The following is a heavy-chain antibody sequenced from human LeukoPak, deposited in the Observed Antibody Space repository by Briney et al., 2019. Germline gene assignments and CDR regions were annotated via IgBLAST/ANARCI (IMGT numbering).Heavy chain of an antibody. V-gene: IGHV1-3*01. CDR1: GFTFSSYA. Sequence: GGSLRLSCAASGFTFSSYAMHWVRQAPGKGLEWMGWINAGNGNTKYSQKFQGRVTITRDTSASTAYMELSSLRSEDTAVYYCARDRGYYWGQGTLVTVSS. J-gene: IGHJ4*02. CDR3: ARDRGYY. D-gene: IGHD3-10*01. CDR2: INAGNGNT.